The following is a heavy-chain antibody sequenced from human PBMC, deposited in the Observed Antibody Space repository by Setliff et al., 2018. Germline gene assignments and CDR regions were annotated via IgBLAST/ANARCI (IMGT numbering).Heavy chain of an antibody. V-gene: IGHV4-34*01. CDR1: GGSFSGYY. CDR2: INHSGST. CDR3: ARHVNGSGKYYNWFDP. Sequence: PSETLSLTCAVYGGSFSGYYWSWIRQPPGKGLEWIGEINHSGSTNFHPSLKSRVAISVDPSKNQFSLKLSSVTAADTAVYYCARHVNGSGKYYNWFDPWGQGTLVTVSS. D-gene: IGHD3-10*01. J-gene: IGHJ5*02.